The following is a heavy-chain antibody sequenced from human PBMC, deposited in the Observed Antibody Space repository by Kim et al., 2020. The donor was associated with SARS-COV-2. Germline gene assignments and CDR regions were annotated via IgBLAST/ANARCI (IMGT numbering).Heavy chain of an antibody. J-gene: IGHJ1*01. CDR2: IIPILGIA. Sequence: SVKVSCKASGGTFSSYAISWVRQAPGQGLEWMGRIIPILGIANYAQKFQGRVTITADKSTSTAYMELSSLRSEDTAVYYCARDLRNYDSSGYHPLKEYFQHWGQGTLVTVSS. V-gene: IGHV1-69*04. CDR1: GGTFSSYA. D-gene: IGHD3-22*01. CDR3: ARDLRNYDSSGYHPLKEYFQH.